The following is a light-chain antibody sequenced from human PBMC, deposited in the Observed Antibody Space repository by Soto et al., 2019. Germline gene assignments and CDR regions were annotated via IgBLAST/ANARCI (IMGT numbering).Light chain of an antibody. CDR2: GAS. J-gene: IGKJ3*01. Sequence: EIVLTQSPGTLSLCPGERATLSCRASQSVSSTYLAWYQQKPGQAPRLLIYGASSRATGIPDRFSGSGSGTDFTLTISRLEPEDVAVYDGQQYGSSLFTFGPGTKVYI. CDR3: QQYGSSLFT. CDR1: QSVSSTY. V-gene: IGKV3-20*01.